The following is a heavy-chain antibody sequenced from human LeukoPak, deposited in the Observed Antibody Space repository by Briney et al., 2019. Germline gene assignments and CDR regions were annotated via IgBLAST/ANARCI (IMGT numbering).Heavy chain of an antibody. CDR1: GGSISSGGYD. J-gene: IGHJ4*02. CDR3: ARGLRLWFGELRGTGYYFDY. D-gene: IGHD3-10*01. V-gene: IGHV4-31*03. Sequence: SQTLSLTCTVSGGSISSGGYDWSWIRQHPGEGLEWIGYIYYSGSTYYNPSLKSRVTISVATSKNQSSLKLSSVTAADTAVYSCARGLRLWFGELRGTGYYFDYWGQGTLVTVSS. CDR2: IYYSGST.